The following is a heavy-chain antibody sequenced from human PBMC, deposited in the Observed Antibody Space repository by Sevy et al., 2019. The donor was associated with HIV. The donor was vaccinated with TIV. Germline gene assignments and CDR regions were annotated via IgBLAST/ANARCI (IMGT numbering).Heavy chain of an antibody. CDR1: GFTVSSNY. Sequence: GGSLRLSCAASGFTVSSNYMSCVRQAPGKGLEWVSVIYSGGSTYYADSVKGRFTISRDNSKNTLYLQMNSLRAEDTAVYYCATHGLLWFGELSDAFDIWGQGTMVTVSS. V-gene: IGHV3-53*01. D-gene: IGHD3-10*01. CDR3: ATHGLLWFGELSDAFDI. CDR2: IYSGGST. J-gene: IGHJ3*02.